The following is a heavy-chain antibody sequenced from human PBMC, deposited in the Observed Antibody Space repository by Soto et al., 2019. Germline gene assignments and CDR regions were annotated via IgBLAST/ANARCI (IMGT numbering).Heavy chain of an antibody. Sequence: QVQLVESGGGVVQPGRSLRLSCAASGFTFSSYGMHWVRQAPGKGLEWVAVISYDGSNKYYADSVKGRFTISRDNSKNTLYLQMNSLRAEDTAVYYCARNLYDFWSGDMNSWGQGTLVTVSS. V-gene: IGHV3-30*03. D-gene: IGHD3-3*01. CDR1: GFTFSSYG. CDR3: ARNLYDFWSGDMNS. CDR2: ISYDGSNK. J-gene: IGHJ4*02.